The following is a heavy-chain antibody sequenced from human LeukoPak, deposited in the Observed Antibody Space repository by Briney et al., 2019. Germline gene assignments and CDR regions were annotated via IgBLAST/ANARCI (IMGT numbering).Heavy chain of an antibody. CDR2: VSSSSSSI. D-gene: IGHD6-6*01. Sequence: GGSLRLSCAASGFTFSSDAMSWVRQAPGKGLEWVSYVSSSSSSINYADSVKGRFTISRDNAQNSLYLQMNSLRGEDTAVYYCARGGAARPDYWGQGTLVTVSS. J-gene: IGHJ4*02. CDR3: ARGGAARPDY. V-gene: IGHV3-21*06. CDR1: GFTFSSDA.